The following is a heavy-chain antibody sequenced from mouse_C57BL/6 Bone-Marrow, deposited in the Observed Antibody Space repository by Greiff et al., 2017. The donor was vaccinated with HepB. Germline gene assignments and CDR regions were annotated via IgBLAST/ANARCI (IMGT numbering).Heavy chain of an antibody. V-gene: IGHV7-3*01. CDR1: GFTFTDYY. CDR3: ASLPYYSNFFLG. Sequence: EVQGVESGGGLVQPGGSLSLSCAASGFTFTDYYMSWVRQPPGKALEWLGFIRNKANGYTTEYSASVKGRFTISRDNSQSILYLQMNALRAEDSATYYCASLPYYSNFFLGWGQGTLVTVSA. D-gene: IGHD2-5*01. J-gene: IGHJ3*01. CDR2: IRNKANGYTT.